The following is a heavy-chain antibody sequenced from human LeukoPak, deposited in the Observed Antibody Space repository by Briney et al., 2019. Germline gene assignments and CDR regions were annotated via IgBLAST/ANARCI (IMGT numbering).Heavy chain of an antibody. CDR1: GGSISSGDYY. CDR3: ARAIVVVITNWFDP. CDR2: IYYSGST. V-gene: IGHV4-30-4*01. J-gene: IGHJ5*02. D-gene: IGHD3-22*01. Sequence: PSQTLSLTCTVSGGSISSGDYYWSCIRQPPGKGLEWIGYIYYSGSTYYNPSLKSRVTISVDTSKNQFSLKLSSVPAADTAVYYCARAIVVVITNWFDPWGQGTLVTVSS.